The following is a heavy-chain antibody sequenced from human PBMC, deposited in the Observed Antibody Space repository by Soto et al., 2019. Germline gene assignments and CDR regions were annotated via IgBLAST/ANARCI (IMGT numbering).Heavy chain of an antibody. CDR3: ARDLAAGDY. CDR1: GYTFINYY. V-gene: IGHV1-46*01. CDR2: FKPTSGST. J-gene: IGHJ4*02. Sequence: QVQLVQSGAEVKKPGASVKLSCKASGYTFINYYIHCVRQAPGQGLEWMGVFKPTSGSTNCAQKFQGRVTLTMDTSTRTGYMELSSLRFDDTAVYYCARDLAAGDYWGQGTLVTVSS. D-gene: IGHD6-13*01.